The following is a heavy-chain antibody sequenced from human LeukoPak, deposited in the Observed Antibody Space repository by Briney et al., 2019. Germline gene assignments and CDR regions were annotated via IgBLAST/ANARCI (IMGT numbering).Heavy chain of an antibody. J-gene: IGHJ6*02. D-gene: IGHD4-17*01. V-gene: IGHV3-23*01. CDR2: ISGSGGST. CDR1: GFTFSSYA. CDR3: AKDNGDYGSYYYGMDV. Sequence: GGSLRLSCAASGFTFSSYAMSWVRQAPGKGLEGVSAISGSGGSTYYADSVKGRFTISRDNSKNTLYLQMNSLRAEDTAVYYCAKDNGDYGSYYYGMDVWGQGTTVTVSS.